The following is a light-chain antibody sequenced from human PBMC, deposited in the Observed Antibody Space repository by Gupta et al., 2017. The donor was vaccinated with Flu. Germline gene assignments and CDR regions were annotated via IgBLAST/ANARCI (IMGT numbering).Light chain of an antibody. J-gene: IGLJ1*01. CDR1: KLGEKY. CDR2: QDS. CDR3: QTWDSGTFV. Sequence: CSGDKLGEKYASWYQQKPGQSPVLVIYQDSKRPSGIPERVSGSNSGNTATLTISGAQTTDEADYYCQTWDSGTFVFGTGTQVTVL. V-gene: IGLV3-1*01.